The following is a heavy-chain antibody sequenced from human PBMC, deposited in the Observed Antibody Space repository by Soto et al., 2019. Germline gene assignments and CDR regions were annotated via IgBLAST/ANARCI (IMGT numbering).Heavy chain of an antibody. Sequence: PSETLSLTCTVSVGSISSGDYYWSWIRQPPGKGLEWIGYIYYSGTTNYNPSLKSRVTISVDTSKNQFSLKLSSVTAADTAVYYCARATRYCTNGVCYAYYYYYGMDVWGQGTTVTVSS. J-gene: IGHJ6*02. V-gene: IGHV4-61*08. CDR2: IYYSGTT. CDR3: ARATRYCTNGVCYAYYYYYGMDV. D-gene: IGHD2-8*01. CDR1: VGSISSGDYY.